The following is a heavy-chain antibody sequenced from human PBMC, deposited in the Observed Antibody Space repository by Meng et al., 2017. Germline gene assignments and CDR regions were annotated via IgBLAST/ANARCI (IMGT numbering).Heavy chain of an antibody. Sequence: VQLQQWGAGLLKPSETLSLTCAVYGGSFSGYYWSWIRQPPGKGLEWIGEINHSGSTNYNPSLKSRVTISVDTSKNQFSLKLSSVTAADTAVYYCARGPHLFFVYSYGPDGAFDIWGQGTMVTVSS. CDR1: GGSFSGYY. CDR2: INHSGST. V-gene: IGHV4-34*01. CDR3: ARGPHLFFVYSYGPDGAFDI. D-gene: IGHD5-18*01. J-gene: IGHJ3*02.